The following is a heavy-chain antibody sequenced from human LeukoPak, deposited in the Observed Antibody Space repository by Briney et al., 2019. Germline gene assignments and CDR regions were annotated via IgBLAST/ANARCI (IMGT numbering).Heavy chain of an antibody. J-gene: IGHJ4*02. V-gene: IGHV3-53*01. Sequence: AGGSLRLSCAASGVIVSSNYMSWGRQAPGKGLEWVGGMYRDGGRGGTDYTDSVKGRFTISRDNSKNTLYLQMHTLRAEHTAVYYCAKEGGLGYCSGTSCAFAYWGQGTPVTVSS. CDR2: MYRDGGRGGT. CDR3: AKEGGLGYCSGTSCAFAY. D-gene: IGHD2-2*01. CDR1: GVIVSSNY.